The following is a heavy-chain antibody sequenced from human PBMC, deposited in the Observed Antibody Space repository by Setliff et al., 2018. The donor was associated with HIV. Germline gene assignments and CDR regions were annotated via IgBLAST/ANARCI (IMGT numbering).Heavy chain of an antibody. Sequence: PGGSLRLSCAASGFTFSSYSMNWVRQAPGKGLEWVSSISSSSSYIYYADSVKGRFTISGDNAKNSLYLQMNSLRAEDTAVYYCARDLLWFGELVHRRASHPTANWGHGTLVTVSS. D-gene: IGHD3-10*01. CDR3: ARDLLWFGELVHRRASHPTAN. V-gene: IGHV3-21*01. CDR2: ISSSSSYI. J-gene: IGHJ4*01. CDR1: GFTFSSYS.